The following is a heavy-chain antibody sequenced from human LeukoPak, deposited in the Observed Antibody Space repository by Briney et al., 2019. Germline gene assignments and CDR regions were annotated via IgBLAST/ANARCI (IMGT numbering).Heavy chain of an antibody. CDR1: GFTFSNYW. Sequence: GGSLRLSCAASGFTFSNYWMSWVRQAPGKGLEWVANIKQDGSEKYYVDSVKGRFTVSRDNAKNSLFLQMNSPRAEDTAVYYCARDGYDHKYYFDYWGQGTLVTVSS. CDR3: ARDGYDHKYYFDY. D-gene: IGHD5-12*01. CDR2: IKQDGSEK. V-gene: IGHV3-7*01. J-gene: IGHJ4*02.